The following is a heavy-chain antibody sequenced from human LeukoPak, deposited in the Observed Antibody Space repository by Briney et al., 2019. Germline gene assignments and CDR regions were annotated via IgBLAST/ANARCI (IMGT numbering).Heavy chain of an antibody. CDR3: ARTTTFAPHFDY. CDR1: GFTVSSDY. J-gene: IGHJ4*02. CDR2: IYSGGTT. Sequence: GGSLRLSCAASGFTVSSDYMSWVRQAPGKGLEWVSVIYSGGTTYYADSVKGRFTISRDNSKNTLYLQMNSLRAEDTAVYYCARTTTFAPHFDYWGQGTLVTVSS. V-gene: IGHV3-66*01. D-gene: IGHD1-1*01.